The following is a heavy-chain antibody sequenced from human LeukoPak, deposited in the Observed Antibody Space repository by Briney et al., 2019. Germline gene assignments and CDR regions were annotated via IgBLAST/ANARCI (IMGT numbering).Heavy chain of an antibody. D-gene: IGHD3-3*01. CDR2: IYYSGTT. J-gene: IGHJ4*02. V-gene: IGHV4-39*01. Sequence: SETLSLTCTVSGGSISSSRYYWGWIRQPPGKGLDWIAIIYYSGTTNYNPSLKSRVTISVDTSKNQFSLKLSSVTAADTAVYYCAEASEWSINYWGQGVLVTVSS. CDR3: AEASEWSINY. CDR1: GGSISSSRYY.